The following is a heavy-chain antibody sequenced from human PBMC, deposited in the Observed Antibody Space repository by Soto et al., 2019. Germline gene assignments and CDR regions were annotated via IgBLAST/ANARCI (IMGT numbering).Heavy chain of an antibody. CDR2: ISGSGGST. D-gene: IGHD6-19*01. V-gene: IGHV3-23*01. Sequence: PWWSLRLSCSASVFTFSSYAMSWFRQAPGKGLEWVSAISGSGGSTYYADSVKGRFTISRDNSKNTLYLQMNSLRAEDTAVYYCAKDIAVAGKNYYYGMDVWGQGTTVTVSS. CDR3: AKDIAVAGKNYYYGMDV. J-gene: IGHJ6*02. CDR1: VFTFSSYA.